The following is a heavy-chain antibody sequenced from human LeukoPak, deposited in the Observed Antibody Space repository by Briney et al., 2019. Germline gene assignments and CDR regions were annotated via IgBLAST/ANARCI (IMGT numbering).Heavy chain of an antibody. CDR3: ARGIVGPTGDY. CDR2: INSDGSTT. Sequence: GGSLRLSCAASGFTFSSYAMSWVRQAPGKGLEWVSRINSDGSTTSYAASVKGRFTISRDNAKSTLYLQMNSLRAEDTAVYYCARGIVGPTGDYWGQGTLVTVSS. V-gene: IGHV3-74*01. J-gene: IGHJ4*02. CDR1: GFTFSSYA. D-gene: IGHD1-26*01.